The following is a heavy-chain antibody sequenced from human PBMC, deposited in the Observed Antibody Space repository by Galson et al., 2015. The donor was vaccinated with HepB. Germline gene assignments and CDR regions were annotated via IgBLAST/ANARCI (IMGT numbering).Heavy chain of an antibody. CDR1: GVSISSGDHY. V-gene: IGHV4-39*07. CDR3: ARTGGIDFWSGYYFAWNAVGACEDV. D-gene: IGHD3-3*01. Sequence: ETLSLTCTVSGVSISSGDHYWSWIRQPPGQGLEWIGEINHSGSTNYNPSLKSRVTISVDTSKNQFSLKLSSVTAADTAVYYCARTGGIDFWSGYYFAWNAVGACEDVWGQGTTVTVSS. J-gene: IGHJ6*02. CDR2: INHSGST.